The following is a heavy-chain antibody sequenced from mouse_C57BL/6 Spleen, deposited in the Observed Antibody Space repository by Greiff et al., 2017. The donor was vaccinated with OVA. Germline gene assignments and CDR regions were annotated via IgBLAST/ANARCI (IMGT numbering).Heavy chain of an antibody. CDR2: IYPGSGST. D-gene: IGHD1-1*01. J-gene: IGHJ4*01. Sequence: QVQLQQPGAELVKPGASVKMSCKASGYTFTSYWITWVKQRPGQGLEWIGDIYPGSGSTNYNEKFKSKATLTVDTSSSTAYMQLSSLTSEDSAVYYCAREVYYGSSHYAMDDWGQGTSVTVSS. V-gene: IGHV1-55*01. CDR1: GYTFTSYW. CDR3: AREVYYGSSHYAMDD.